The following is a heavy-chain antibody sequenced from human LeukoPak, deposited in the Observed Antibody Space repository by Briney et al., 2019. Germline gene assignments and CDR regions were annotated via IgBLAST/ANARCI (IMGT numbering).Heavy chain of an antibody. D-gene: IGHD3-22*01. CDR3: ARGAYSSSWSYYDSSGYQPLSYYYYGMDV. CDR1: GFTFSSYW. V-gene: IGHV3-74*01. CDR2: INSDGSST. Sequence: PGGSLRLSCAASGFTFSSYWMHWVRQAPGKGLVWVSRINSDGSSTSYADSVKGRFTISRDNAKNTLYLQMNSLRAEDTAVYYCARGAYSSSWSYYDSSGYQPLSYYYYGMDVWGQGATVTVSS. J-gene: IGHJ6*02.